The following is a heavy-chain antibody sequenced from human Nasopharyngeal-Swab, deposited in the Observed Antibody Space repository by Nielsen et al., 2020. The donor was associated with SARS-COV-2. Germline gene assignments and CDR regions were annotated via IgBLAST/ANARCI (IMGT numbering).Heavy chain of an antibody. V-gene: IGHV1-69*13. CDR1: GGTFSSYA. Sequence: SVKVSCKASGGTFSSYAISWVRQAPGQGLEWMGGIIPIFGTANYAQKFQGRVTITADESTSTAYMELSSLRSEDTAVYYCASPRSVVPAAIEPYYYYYYMDVWGKGTTVTVSS. CDR3: ASPRSVVPAAIEPYYYYYYMDV. CDR2: IIPIFGTA. J-gene: IGHJ6*03. D-gene: IGHD2-2*01.